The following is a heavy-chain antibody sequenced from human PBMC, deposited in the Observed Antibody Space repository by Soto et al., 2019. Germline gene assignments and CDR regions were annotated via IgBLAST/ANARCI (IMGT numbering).Heavy chain of an antibody. V-gene: IGHV3-7*01. J-gene: IGHJ4*02. Sequence: GESLKISCAASGFTFSSYWMSWVRQAPGKGLEWVANIKQDGSEKYYVDSVKGRFTISRDNAKNSLYLQMNSLRAEDTAVYYCARITGYCTNGVCYFDYWGQGTLVTVSS. CDR1: GFTFSSYW. D-gene: IGHD2-8*01. CDR2: IKQDGSEK. CDR3: ARITGYCTNGVCYFDY.